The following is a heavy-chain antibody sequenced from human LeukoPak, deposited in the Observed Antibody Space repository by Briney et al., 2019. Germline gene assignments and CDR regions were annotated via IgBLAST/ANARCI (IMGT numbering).Heavy chain of an antibody. Sequence: GGSLRLSCAASGFTFSSYAMSWVRQAPGKGLEWVSAISGSGGSTYYADSVKGRFTISRDNSKNSLYLQMNSLRAEDTAVYYCARGGGSSSWYEDYYYYMDVWGKGTTVTVSS. CDR3: ARGGGSSSWYEDYYYYMDV. J-gene: IGHJ6*03. V-gene: IGHV3-23*01. CDR1: GFTFSSYA. CDR2: ISGSGGST. D-gene: IGHD6-13*01.